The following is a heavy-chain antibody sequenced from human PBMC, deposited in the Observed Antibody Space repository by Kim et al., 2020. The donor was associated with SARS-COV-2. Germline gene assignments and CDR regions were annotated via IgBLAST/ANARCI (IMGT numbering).Heavy chain of an antibody. Sequence: GGSLRLSCAASGFTFRNYAMIWVRQAPGKGLEWVSAIRISDGSTYYAASLKGRFTISRDNSKNTVYLQMNSLRAEDTAVYYCARDGFASGWYLEYWGHGT. J-gene: IGHJ4*01. CDR2: IRISDGST. CDR3: ARDGFASGWYLEY. V-gene: IGHV3-23*01. D-gene: IGHD6-19*01. CDR1: GFTFRNYA.